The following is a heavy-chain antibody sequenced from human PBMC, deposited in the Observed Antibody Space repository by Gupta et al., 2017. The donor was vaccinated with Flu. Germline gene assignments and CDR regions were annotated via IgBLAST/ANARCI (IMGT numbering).Heavy chain of an antibody. CDR1: GPLLPYSG. CDR2: IWSDGSKT. CDR3: ARNKGVTCLDS. J-gene: IGHJ4*02. V-gene: IGHV3-33*01. Sequence: QLQLVESGGGVVKPGGSLRLSCQESGPLLPYSGMHWVRQAPGKGLEWVTMIWSDGSKTYYADSVKGRFTVSRDNSKNMLYLQMNSLRAEDTALYFCARNKGVTCLDSWGQGTQVTVSS. D-gene: IGHD2-8*01.